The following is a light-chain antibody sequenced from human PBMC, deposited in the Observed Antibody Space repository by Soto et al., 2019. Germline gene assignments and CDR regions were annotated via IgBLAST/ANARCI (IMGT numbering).Light chain of an antibody. CDR1: SSNIGSNT. CDR3: ATWDNGLTGVV. CDR2: TNN. V-gene: IGLV1-44*01. Sequence: QSVLTQPPSTSGTPGQRVTISCSGSSSNIGSNTVHWYQQIPGTAPKLLIYTNNQRSSGVSDRFSGSKSDTSASLGISGLQSEDEAEYYCATWDNGLTGVVFGGGTKLTV. J-gene: IGLJ2*01.